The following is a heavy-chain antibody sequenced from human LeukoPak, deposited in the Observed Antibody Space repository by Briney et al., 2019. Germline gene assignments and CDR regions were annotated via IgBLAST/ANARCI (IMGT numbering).Heavy chain of an antibody. CDR1: GFTFSGYA. V-gene: IGHV3-23*01. J-gene: IGHJ4*02. CDR2: VSGSGGYT. CDR3: AKDRPNYYDSSGHYYRRDGDY. D-gene: IGHD3-22*01. Sequence: PGGSLRLSCAASGFTFSGYAMSWVRQAPGKGLEWVAGVSGSGGYTYYAGSVKGRFTISRDNSKNTLYLQMNSLRAEDTAIYYCAKDRPNYYDSSGHYYRRDGDYWGQGTLVSVSS.